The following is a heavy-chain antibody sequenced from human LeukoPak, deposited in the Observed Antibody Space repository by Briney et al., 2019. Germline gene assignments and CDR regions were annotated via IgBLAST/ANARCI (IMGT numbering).Heavy chain of an antibody. D-gene: IGHD6-19*01. CDR1: GYTFTSYG. J-gene: IGHJ6*03. CDR3: ARDLRYSSGWSASGMDV. V-gene: IGHV1-18*01. Sequence: GASVKVSCKASGYTFTSYGISWVRQAPGQGLEWMGWISAYNGNTNYAQKLQGRVTMTTDTSTSTAYMELRSLRSDDTAVYCARDLRYSSGWSASGMDVWGKGTTVTISS. CDR2: ISAYNGNT.